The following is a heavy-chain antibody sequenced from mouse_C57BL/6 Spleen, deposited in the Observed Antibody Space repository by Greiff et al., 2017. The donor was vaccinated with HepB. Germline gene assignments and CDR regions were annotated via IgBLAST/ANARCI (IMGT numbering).Heavy chain of an antibody. J-gene: IGHJ4*01. CDR3: ARGTMVTTKAMDY. Sequence: QVQLQQSGAELVRPGTSVKVSCKASGYAFTNYLIEWVKQRPGQGLEWIGVINPGSGGTNYNEKFKGKATLTADKSSSTAYMQLSSLTSEDSAVYFCARGTMVTTKAMDYWGQGTSVTVSS. V-gene: IGHV1-54*01. CDR2: INPGSGGT. CDR1: GYAFTNYL. D-gene: IGHD2-2*01.